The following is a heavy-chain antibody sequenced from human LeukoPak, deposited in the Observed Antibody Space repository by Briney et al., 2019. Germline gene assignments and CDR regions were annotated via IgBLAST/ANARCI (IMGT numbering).Heavy chain of an antibody. D-gene: IGHD3-3*01. CDR2: INPSGGST. CDR3: ARGPYDFWSGYPRDYFDY. Sequence: ASVNVSCKPSGYTFSSYYMHWVRQAPGQGLEWMGIINPSGGSTTYAQKFQGRVTMTRDTSTSTVYMDLSSLRSEDTAVYYCARGPYDFWSGYPRDYFDYWGQGTLVTVSS. J-gene: IGHJ4*02. CDR1: GYTFSSYY. V-gene: IGHV1-46*01.